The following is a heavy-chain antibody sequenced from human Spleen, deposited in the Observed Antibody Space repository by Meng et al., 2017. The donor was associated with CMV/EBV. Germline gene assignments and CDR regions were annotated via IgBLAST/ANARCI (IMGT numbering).Heavy chain of an antibody. CDR1: PYTFTAYY. CDR2: ITPNSGGT. Sequence: GESLKISCKASPYTFTAYYIHWVRQAPGQGLEWMGWITPNSGGTNYAQKFQGRVTMTRDTSISTAYMELSRLRSDDTAVYYCARVSSRLAYCGGDCPGLYGMDVWGQGTTVTVSS. D-gene: IGHD2-21*01. V-gene: IGHV1-2*02. J-gene: IGHJ6*02. CDR3: ARVSSRLAYCGGDCPGLYGMDV.